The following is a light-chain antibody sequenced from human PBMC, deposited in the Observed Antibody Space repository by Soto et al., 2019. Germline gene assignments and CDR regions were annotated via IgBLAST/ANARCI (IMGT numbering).Light chain of an antibody. CDR2: EVS. Sequence: QSVLTQPPSVSEAPGQRVTISCTGTSSDIGAGYDVHWYQQHPGKAPKLMIYEVSNRPSGVSNRFSGSKSGNTASLTISGLQAEDEADYYCSSYTSSSTPYVFGTGTKLTVL. J-gene: IGLJ1*01. CDR1: SSDIGAGYD. CDR3: SSYTSSSTPYV. V-gene: IGLV2-14*01.